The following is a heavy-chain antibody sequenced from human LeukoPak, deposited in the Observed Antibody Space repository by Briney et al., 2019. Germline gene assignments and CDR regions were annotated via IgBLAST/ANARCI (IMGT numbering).Heavy chain of an antibody. CDR3: ARVRGDYYLVY. CDR2: INQNGNEK. V-gene: IGHV3-7*04. J-gene: IGHJ4*02. CDR1: GFTFRSYW. D-gene: IGHD3-10*01. Sequence: GGSLSLFCAASGFTFRSYWMTWVRQAPGKGLEWVANINQNGNEKYYLDSVKGRFTVSRDNAKKSLYLQMTYLRAEDTAVYYCARVRGDYYLVYRGQGTLVTVSS.